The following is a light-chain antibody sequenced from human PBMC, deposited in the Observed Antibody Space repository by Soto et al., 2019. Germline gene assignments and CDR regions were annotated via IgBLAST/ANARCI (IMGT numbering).Light chain of an antibody. CDR1: QDINNF. V-gene: IGKV1-5*03. Sequence: VTISCQASQDINNFLNWDQQKPGKHPKLLISKASILESGVPSRFSGSGSGTDFTLTINGLQPDDFAIDYCQQYLSYRAFGQGTKVDIK. J-gene: IGKJ1*01. CDR3: QQYLSYRA. CDR2: KAS.